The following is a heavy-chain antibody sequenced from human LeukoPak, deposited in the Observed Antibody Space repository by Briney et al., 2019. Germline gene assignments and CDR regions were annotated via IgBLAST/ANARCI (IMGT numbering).Heavy chain of an antibody. D-gene: IGHD2-15*01. Sequence: SETLSLTCTVSGVSISSSNSYWGWIRQPPGKGLEWIGSIYYSGSTNYNPSLKSRVTISVDTSKNQFSLKLTSVTAADTAVYYCARVDGSCSGGSCPSGNWFDPWGQGTLVTVSS. CDR1: GVSISSSNSY. CDR3: ARVDGSCSGGSCPSGNWFDP. CDR2: IYYSGST. V-gene: IGHV4-39*07. J-gene: IGHJ5*02.